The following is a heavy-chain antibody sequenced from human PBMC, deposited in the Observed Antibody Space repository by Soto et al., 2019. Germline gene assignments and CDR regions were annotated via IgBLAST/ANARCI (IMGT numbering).Heavy chain of an antibody. Sequence: ASVKVSCKASGYTFTGYYMHWVRQAPGQGLEWMGWINPNSGGTNYAQKFQGWVTMTRDTSISTAYMELSRLRSDDTAVYYCARSDDYYDSSGYYYVSLDYWGQGTLVPVSS. CDR1: GYTFTGYY. CDR3: ARSDDYYDSSGYYYVSLDY. CDR2: INPNSGGT. D-gene: IGHD3-22*01. V-gene: IGHV1-2*04. J-gene: IGHJ4*02.